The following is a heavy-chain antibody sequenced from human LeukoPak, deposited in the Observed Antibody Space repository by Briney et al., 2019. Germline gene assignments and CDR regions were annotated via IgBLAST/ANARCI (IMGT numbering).Heavy chain of an antibody. V-gene: IGHV3-23*01. Sequence: GGSLRLSCAASGFTFSSYAMSWVRQAPRKGLEWVSAISGTGGSTYYADSVKGRFTISRDNSKNTLYLQMNSLLAEDTAVYYCAKVGYCGGGSCYRAFDIWGQGTMVTVSS. CDR1: GFTFSSYA. J-gene: IGHJ3*02. D-gene: IGHD2-15*01. CDR3: AKVGYCGGGSCYRAFDI. CDR2: ISGTGGST.